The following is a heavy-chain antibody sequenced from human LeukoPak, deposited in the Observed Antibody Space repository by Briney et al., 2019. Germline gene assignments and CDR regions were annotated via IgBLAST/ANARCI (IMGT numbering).Heavy chain of an antibody. CDR1: GGTFSSYA. V-gene: IGHV1-69*06. J-gene: IGHJ6*03. D-gene: IGHD2-2*01. CDR3: ARAWWDCSSTSCYYPTMDV. CDR2: IIPIFGTA. Sequence: SVKVSCKASGGTFSSYAISWVRQAPGQGLEWMGGIIPIFGTANYAQKFQGRVTITADKSTSTAYMELSSLRSEDTAVYYCARAWWDCSSTSCYYPTMDVRGKGTTVTVSS.